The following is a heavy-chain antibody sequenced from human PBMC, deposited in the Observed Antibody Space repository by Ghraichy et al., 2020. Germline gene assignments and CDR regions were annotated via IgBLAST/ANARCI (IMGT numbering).Heavy chain of an antibody. CDR2: IYYSGST. D-gene: IGHD3-22*01. CDR1: GGSISSYY. Sequence: SETLSLTCTVSGGSISSYYWSWIRQPPGKGLEWIGYIYYSGSTNYNPSLKSRVTISVDTSKNQFSLKLSSVTAADTAVYYCAAGRMNYYDSSGYSDYWGQGTLVTVSS. J-gene: IGHJ4*02. V-gene: IGHV4-59*01. CDR3: AAGRMNYYDSSGYSDY.